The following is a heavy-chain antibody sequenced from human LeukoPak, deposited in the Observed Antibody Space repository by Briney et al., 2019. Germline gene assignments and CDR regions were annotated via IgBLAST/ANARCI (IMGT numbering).Heavy chain of an antibody. CDR2: INKSGGGT. J-gene: IGHJ4*02. D-gene: IGHD6-19*01. CDR3: AKVTWSSSGSDY. CDR1: GFTFSSYD. V-gene: IGHV3-23*01. Sequence: GGSLRLSCAASGFTFSSYDMSWVRQAPGKGLEWVSGINKSGGGTYYADSVKGRFTMSRNNSKNTLFLQMNSLRAEDTAVYYCAKVTWSSSGSDYWGQGTLVTVSS.